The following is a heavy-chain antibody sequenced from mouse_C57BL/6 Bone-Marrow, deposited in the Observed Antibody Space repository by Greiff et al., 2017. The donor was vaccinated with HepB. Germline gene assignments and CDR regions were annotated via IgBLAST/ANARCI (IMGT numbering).Heavy chain of an antibody. CDR2: IYPGSGST. V-gene: IGHV1-55*01. CDR1: GYTFTSYW. CDR3: ARGDSNYVHWYFDV. D-gene: IGHD2-5*01. J-gene: IGHJ1*01. Sequence: QVQLQQPGAELVKPGASVKMSCKASGYTFTSYWITWVKQRPGQGLEWIGDIYPGSGSTNYNEKFKSKATRTVDTSSSTAYMQLSSLTSEDSAVYYCARGDSNYVHWYFDVWGAGTTVTVSS.